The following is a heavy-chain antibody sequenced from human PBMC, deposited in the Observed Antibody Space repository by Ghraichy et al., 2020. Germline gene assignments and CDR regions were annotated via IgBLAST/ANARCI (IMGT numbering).Heavy chain of an antibody. CDR3: ARGGAFGYYYGMDV. V-gene: IGHV4-30-2*01. J-gene: IGHJ6*02. CDR1: GGSISSGGYS. CDR2: IYHSGST. Sequence: SETLSLTCAVSGGSISSGGYSWSWIRQPPGKGLEWIGYIYHSGSTYYNPSLKSRVTISVDRSKNQFSLKLSSVTAADTAVYYCARGGAFGYYYGMDVWGQGTTVTVSS. D-gene: IGHD1-26*01.